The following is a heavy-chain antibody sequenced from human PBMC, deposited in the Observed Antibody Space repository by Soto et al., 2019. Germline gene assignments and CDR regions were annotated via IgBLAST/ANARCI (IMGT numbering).Heavy chain of an antibody. Sequence: SEVLSLTCAVYGRAFSEYYWSWIRQPPGKGLEWIGEINHSGSTNYNPSLKRRVTVSIDTSKNQFSLKLSSVTAEDTAVYYCARGPGGYYIPPTYLDYWGQGTLVTVSS. CDR2: INHSGST. D-gene: IGHD3-22*01. V-gene: IGHV4-34*01. CDR3: ARGPGGYYIPPTYLDY. J-gene: IGHJ4*02. CDR1: GRAFSEYY.